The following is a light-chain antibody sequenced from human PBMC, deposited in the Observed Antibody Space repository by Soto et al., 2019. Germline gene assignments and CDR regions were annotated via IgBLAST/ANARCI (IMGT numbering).Light chain of an antibody. Sequence: EVVKTQSPATLSASPGERATLSCRVSETVATNLAWYKQKPGQAPRLLISGASTRAAGISDRFRGSGSGKEFTLTIISLRYEDSAICYCQQYFEWTPMKFGQGIKVEI. CDR3: QQYFEWTPMK. CDR2: GAS. CDR1: ETVATN. V-gene: IGKV3-15*01. J-gene: IGKJ1*01.